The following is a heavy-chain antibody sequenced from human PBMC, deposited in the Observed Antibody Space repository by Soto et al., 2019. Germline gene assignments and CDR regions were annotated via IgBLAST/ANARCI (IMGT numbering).Heavy chain of an antibody. V-gene: IGHV1-69*02. CDR3: ARADSGYDNRAFDI. CDR2: IIPILGIA. Sequence: LSCKASGGTFNSYTLCGARQETRQGLEWMGRIIPILGIANYAQKFQGRVTITADKSTSTAYMELSSLRSEDTAVYYCARADSGYDNRAFDIWGQGTMVTVS. D-gene: IGHD5-12*01. CDR1: GGTFNSYT. J-gene: IGHJ3*02.